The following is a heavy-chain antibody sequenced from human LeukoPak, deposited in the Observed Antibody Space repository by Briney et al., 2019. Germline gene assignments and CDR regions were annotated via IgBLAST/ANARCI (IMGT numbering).Heavy chain of an antibody. D-gene: IGHD1-26*01. J-gene: IGHJ3*02. V-gene: IGHV1-2*02. CDR1: GYTFTGYY. Sequence: ASVKVSCKASGYTFTGYYMHWVRQALGQGLEWMGLINPDSGGTNYAQKFQGRVTMTRDTSISTAYMELSRLRSDDTALYYCARGVLSSGSSYESPAHDAFDIWGQGTMVTVSS. CDR3: ARGVLSSGSSYESPAHDAFDI. CDR2: INPDSGGT.